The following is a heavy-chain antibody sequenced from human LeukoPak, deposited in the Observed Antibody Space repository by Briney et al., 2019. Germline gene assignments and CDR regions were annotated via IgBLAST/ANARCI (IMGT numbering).Heavy chain of an antibody. V-gene: IGHV3-15*01. J-gene: IGHJ4*02. Sequence: GGSLRLSCAASGFTFSNAWMSWVRQGPGKGLEWVGRIKSKTDGGATDYAAPVKGRFTISRDDSKNTLYLQMNSLKTEDTAVYYCTTQRSRITMVRGVIRSDHWGQGTLVTVSS. CDR2: IKSKTDGGAT. CDR1: GFTFSNAW. CDR3: TTQRSRITMVRGVIRSDH. D-gene: IGHD3-10*01.